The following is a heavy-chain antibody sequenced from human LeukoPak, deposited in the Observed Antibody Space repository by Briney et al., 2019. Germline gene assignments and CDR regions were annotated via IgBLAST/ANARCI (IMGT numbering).Heavy chain of an antibody. J-gene: IGHJ4*02. Sequence: GGSLRLSCAASGLTFSSYAMSWVRQAPGKGLEWVSTISDSGSSTYFADSVKGRFAISRDNSKYTLYLQMNSLRAEDTAVYYCAKDLGNSGSSSDWGQGTLVTVSS. CDR2: ISDSGSST. V-gene: IGHV3-23*01. D-gene: IGHD1-26*01. CDR3: AKDLGNSGSSSD. CDR1: GLTFSSYA.